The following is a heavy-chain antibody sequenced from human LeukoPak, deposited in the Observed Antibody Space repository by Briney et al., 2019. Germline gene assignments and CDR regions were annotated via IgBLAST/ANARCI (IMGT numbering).Heavy chain of an antibody. CDR2: IYYSGST. J-gene: IGHJ4*02. V-gene: IGHV4-39*07. Sequence: SETLSLTCTVSGGSISSSSYYWGWIRQPPGKGLEWIGSIYYSGSTYYNPSLKSRVTISVDTSKNQFSLKLSSVTAADTAVYYCARGTQTKKYYDSSGDLDYWGQGTLVTVSS. CDR1: GGSISSSSYY. CDR3: ARGTQTKKYYDSSGDLDY. D-gene: IGHD3-22*01.